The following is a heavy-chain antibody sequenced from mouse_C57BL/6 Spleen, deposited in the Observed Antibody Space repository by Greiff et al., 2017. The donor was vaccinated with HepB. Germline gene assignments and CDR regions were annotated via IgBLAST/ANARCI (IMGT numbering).Heavy chain of an antibody. CDR3: ARGGGSTLFYAMDY. CDR2: IYPGDGDT. CDR1: GYAFSSSW. V-gene: IGHV1-82*01. J-gene: IGHJ4*01. D-gene: IGHD3-1*01. Sequence: VKLMESGPELVKPGASVKISCKASGYAFSSSWMNWVKQRPGKGLEWIGRIYPGDGDTNYNGKFKGKATLTADKSSSTAYMQLSSLTSEDSAVYFCARGGGSTLFYAMDYWGQGTSVTVSS.